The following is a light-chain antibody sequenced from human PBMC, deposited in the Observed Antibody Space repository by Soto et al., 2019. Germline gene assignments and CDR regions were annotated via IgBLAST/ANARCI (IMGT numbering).Light chain of an antibody. CDR3: QQRSNWPPWT. V-gene: IGKV3-15*01. J-gene: IGKJ1*01. Sequence: EIVMTQSPATLSVSPGERATLSCRSSQSVSSNLAWYQQKPGQAPRLLIYSASTRATGIPARFSGSESGTDFTLTIDRLAPEDSAVYYCQQRSNWPPWTFGQGTKVDIK. CDR2: SAS. CDR1: QSVSSN.